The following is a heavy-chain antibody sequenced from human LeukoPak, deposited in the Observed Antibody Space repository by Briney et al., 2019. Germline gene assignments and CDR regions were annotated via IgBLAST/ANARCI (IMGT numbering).Heavy chain of an antibody. CDR2: MNPNSGNT. Sequence: ASVKVSCKASGYSFATYDINWVRQAAGQGLEWMGWMNPNSGNTGNAQKFQGRVTMTRNTSISTAYMELTSLTSEDTAVYFCARIAAPGNRRLNFWGQGTLVTVSS. CDR3: ARIAAPGNRRLNF. J-gene: IGHJ4*02. D-gene: IGHD6-13*01. CDR1: GYSFATYD. V-gene: IGHV1-8*01.